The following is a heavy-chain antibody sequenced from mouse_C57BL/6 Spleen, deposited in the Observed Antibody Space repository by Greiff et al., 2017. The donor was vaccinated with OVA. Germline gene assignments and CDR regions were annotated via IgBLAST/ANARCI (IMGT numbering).Heavy chain of an antibody. Sequence: QVQLQQSGAELVRPGTSVKVSCKASGYAFTNYLIEWVKQRPGQGLEWIGVINPGSGGTNYNEKFKGKATLTADKSSSNAYMQLSSLTSEDSAVYFCARGETAQAAWFAYWGQGTLVTVSA. CDR3: ARGETAQAAWFAY. D-gene: IGHD3-2*02. V-gene: IGHV1-54*01. CDR2: INPGSGGT. CDR1: GYAFTNYL. J-gene: IGHJ3*01.